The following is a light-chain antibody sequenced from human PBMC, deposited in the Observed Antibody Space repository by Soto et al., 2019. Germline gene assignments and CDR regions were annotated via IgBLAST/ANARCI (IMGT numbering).Light chain of an antibody. CDR1: QSVRSY. Sequence: EIVLTLSPATLSLSPGERATLSCRASQSVRSYLAWYQQKPGQAPRLLIYDASNRATGIPARFSGSGSGTDFTLTISSLEPEDFAVYYCQQRTNWLTFGGGTKVEIK. J-gene: IGKJ4*01. CDR2: DAS. CDR3: QQRTNWLT. V-gene: IGKV3-11*01.